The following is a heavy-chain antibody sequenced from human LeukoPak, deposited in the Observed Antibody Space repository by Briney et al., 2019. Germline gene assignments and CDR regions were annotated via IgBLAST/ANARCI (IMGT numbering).Heavy chain of an antibody. D-gene: IGHD3-16*01. CDR3: VRDMSRESIFDY. V-gene: IGHV3-11*04. CDR2: IKGNGATT. CDR1: GFTFSNYY. J-gene: IGHJ4*02. Sequence: GGSLRLSCEASGFTFSNYYMSWIRQAPGKGLEWVSHIKGNGATTYYADSVRGRFTISRDNDKNSLFLQMNSLRVEDTAVYYCVRDMSRESIFDYWGQGTLVIVSS.